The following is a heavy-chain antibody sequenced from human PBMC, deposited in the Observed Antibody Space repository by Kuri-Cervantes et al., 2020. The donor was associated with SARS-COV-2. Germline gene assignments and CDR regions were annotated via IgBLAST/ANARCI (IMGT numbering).Heavy chain of an antibody. CDR2: IRYDGDNK. CDR3: AKGKTGDSR. Sequence: GESLKISCAASGFIFSNYGMHWVRQAPGKGPEWMAFIRYDGDNKYYADSVKGRFTISRDNPKNTLYLQMNSLRPEDTAVYYCAKGKTGDSRWGQGTLVTVSS. V-gene: IGHV3-30*02. CDR1: GFIFSNYG. J-gene: IGHJ4*02. D-gene: IGHD7-27*01.